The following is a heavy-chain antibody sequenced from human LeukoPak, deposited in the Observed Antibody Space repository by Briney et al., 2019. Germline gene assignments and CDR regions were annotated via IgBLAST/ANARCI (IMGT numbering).Heavy chain of an antibody. J-gene: IGHJ6*03. CDR2: ISSSGSTI. CDR1: GFTFSDYY. V-gene: IGHV3-11*01. CDR3: ATGFDYYDSSGYLPHYMDV. Sequence: GGSLRLSCAASGFTFSDYYMSWIRQAPGKGLEWVSYISSSGSTIYYADSVKGRFTISRDNAKNSLYLQMNSLRAGDTAVYYCATGFDYYDSSGYLPHYMDVWGKGTTVTISS. D-gene: IGHD3-22*01.